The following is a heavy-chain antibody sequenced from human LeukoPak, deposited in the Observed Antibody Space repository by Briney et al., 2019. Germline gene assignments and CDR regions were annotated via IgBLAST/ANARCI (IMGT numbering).Heavy chain of an antibody. D-gene: IGHD3-10*01. CDR2: THYSGST. CDR3: ARDLGEAYFDY. CDR1: GGSISSGGYY. Sequence: SETLSLTCTVSGGSISSGGYYWSWIRQHPGKGLEWIGYTHYSGSTYYNPSLKSRVTISVDTSKNQFSLKLSSVTAADTAVYYCARDLGEAYFDYWGQGTLVTVSS. J-gene: IGHJ4*02. V-gene: IGHV4-31*03.